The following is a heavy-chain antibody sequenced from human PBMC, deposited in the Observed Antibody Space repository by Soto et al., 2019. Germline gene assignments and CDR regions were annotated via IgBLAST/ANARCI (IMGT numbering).Heavy chain of an antibody. CDR2: MYHSGST. CDR1: GGSISSGGYS. V-gene: IGHV4-30-2*01. J-gene: IGHJ4*02. Sequence: RSETLSLTCAVSGGSISSGGYSWSWIRQPPGKGMEWIGYMYHSGSTYYNPSLKSRVTISIDRSKNQFSLKLSSVTAADTAVYYCAREPNYWGQEILVTVSS. CDR3: AREPNY.